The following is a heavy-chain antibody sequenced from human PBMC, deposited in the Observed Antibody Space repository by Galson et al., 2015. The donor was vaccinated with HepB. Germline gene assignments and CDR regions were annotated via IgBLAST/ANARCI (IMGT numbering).Heavy chain of an antibody. Sequence: SVKVSCKASGGTFSSYAISWVRQAPGQGLEWMGGIIPIFGTANYAQKFQGRVTITADESTSTAYMELSSLRSEDTAVYYWARSLLYGDYAHYYYGMDVWGQGTTVTASS. CDR2: IIPIFGTA. V-gene: IGHV1-69*13. D-gene: IGHD4-17*01. J-gene: IGHJ6*02. CDR3: ARSLLYGDYAHYYYGMDV. CDR1: GGTFSSYA.